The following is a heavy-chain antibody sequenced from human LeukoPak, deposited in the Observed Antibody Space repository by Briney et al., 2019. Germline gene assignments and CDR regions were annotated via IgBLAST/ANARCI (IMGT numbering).Heavy chain of an antibody. V-gene: IGHV3-53*01. J-gene: IGHJ4*02. D-gene: IGHD4-23*01. CDR3: AREVPAGGFDY. Sequence: GGSLRLSCAASVFTVSSNYMSWVRQAPGTGLEWVSVIYSGGSTYYADSVKGRFTISRDNSKNTLYLQMNSLRAEDTAVYYCAREVPAGGFDYWGQGTLVTVSS. CDR1: VFTVSSNY. CDR2: IYSGGST.